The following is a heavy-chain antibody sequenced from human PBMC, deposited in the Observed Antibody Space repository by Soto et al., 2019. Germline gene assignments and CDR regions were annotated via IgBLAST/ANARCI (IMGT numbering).Heavy chain of an antibody. Sequence: GGSLRLSCSASGFTFSSYAMHWVRQAPGKGLEYVSAISSNGGSTYYADSVKGRFTISRDNPKNTLYLQMSSLRAEDTAVYYCVKESPGYSYVYFDYWGQGTLVTVS. V-gene: IGHV3-64D*06. J-gene: IGHJ4*02. CDR3: VKESPGYSYVYFDY. CDR2: ISSNGGST. D-gene: IGHD5-18*01. CDR1: GFTFSSYA.